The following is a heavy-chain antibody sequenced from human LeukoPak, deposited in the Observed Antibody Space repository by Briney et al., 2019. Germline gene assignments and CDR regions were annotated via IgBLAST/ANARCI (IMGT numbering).Heavy chain of an antibody. D-gene: IGHD2-15*01. CDR3: ARVPNPYCSGGSCRYKYNWFDP. V-gene: IGHV1-18*01. CDR1: GYTFTSYG. CDR2: ISAYYGNT. Sequence: GASVKVSCKASGYTFTSYGISWVRQAPGQGLEWMGWISAYYGNTNYAQKLQGRVTMTTDTSTSTAYMELRSLRSDDTAVYYCARVPNPYCSGGSCRYKYNWFDPWGQGTLVTVSS. J-gene: IGHJ5*02.